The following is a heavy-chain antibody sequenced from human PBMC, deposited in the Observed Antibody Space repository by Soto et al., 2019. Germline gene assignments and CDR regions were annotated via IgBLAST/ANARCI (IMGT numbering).Heavy chain of an antibody. CDR1: GFTFSSYA. CDR2: ISYDGSNK. D-gene: IGHD3-22*01. J-gene: IGHJ2*01. Sequence: GGSLRLSCAASGFTFSSYAMHWVRQAPGKGLEWVAVISYDGSNKYYADSVKGRFTISRDNSKNTLYLQMNSLRAEDTAVYYCASGWDSSGYYSWYFDLWGRGTLVTVSS. CDR3: ASGWDSSGYYSWYFDL. V-gene: IGHV3-30*04.